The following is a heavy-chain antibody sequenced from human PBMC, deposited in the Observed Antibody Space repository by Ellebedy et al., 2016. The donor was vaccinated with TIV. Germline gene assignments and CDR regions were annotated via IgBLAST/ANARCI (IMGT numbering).Heavy chain of an antibody. V-gene: IGHV1-3*01. CDR2: INAGNGNT. CDR3: ARVRSGSYYDY. D-gene: IGHD2-15*01. CDR1: GYTFTSYA. J-gene: IGHJ4*02. Sequence: AASVKVSCKASGYTFTSYAMHWVRQAPGQRLEWMGWINAGNGNTKYSQKFQGIVTITRDTSASTAYMELSSLRSEDTAIYYCARVRSGSYYDYWGQGTLVTVSS.